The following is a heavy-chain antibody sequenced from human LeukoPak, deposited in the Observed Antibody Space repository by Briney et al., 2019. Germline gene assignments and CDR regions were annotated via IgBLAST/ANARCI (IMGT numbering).Heavy chain of an antibody. J-gene: IGHJ4*02. V-gene: IGHV3-23*01. CDR1: EFTFSNFW. CDR3: AKEQWDSSGYPYDY. Sequence: GGSLRLSCAASEFTFSNFWMSWVRQAPGKGLEWVSAISGSGGSTYYADSVKGRFTISRDNSKNTLYLQMNSLRAEDTAVYYCAKEQWDSSGYPYDYWGQGTLVTVSS. D-gene: IGHD3-22*01. CDR2: ISGSGGST.